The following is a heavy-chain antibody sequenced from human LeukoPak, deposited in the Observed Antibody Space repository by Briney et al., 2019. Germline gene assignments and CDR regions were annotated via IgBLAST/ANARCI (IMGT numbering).Heavy chain of an antibody. Sequence: PGRSLRLSCAASGFTFSSYGMHWVRQAPGKGLEWVAVIWYDGSNKYYADSVKGRFTISRDNSKNTLYLQMNSLRAEDTAVYYCARDSATRAFDIWGQGTMVTVSS. J-gene: IGHJ3*02. CDR2: IWYDGSNK. CDR1: GFTFSSYG. D-gene: IGHD5-24*01. CDR3: ARDSATRAFDI. V-gene: IGHV3-33*01.